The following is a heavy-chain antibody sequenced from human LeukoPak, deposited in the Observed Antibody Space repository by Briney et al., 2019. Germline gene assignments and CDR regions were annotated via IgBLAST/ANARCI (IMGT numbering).Heavy chain of an antibody. CDR2: ISGSGGST. Sequence: GGSLRLSCAASGFTFSSYAMSWVRQAPGKGLEWVSAISGSGGSTYYADSVKGRFTISRDNSKNTLYLQMNSLRAEDTAVYYCASLYSSSWYGGYFDYWGQGTLVTVSS. CDR1: GFTFSSYA. V-gene: IGHV3-23*01. D-gene: IGHD6-13*01. CDR3: ASLYSSSWYGGYFDY. J-gene: IGHJ4*02.